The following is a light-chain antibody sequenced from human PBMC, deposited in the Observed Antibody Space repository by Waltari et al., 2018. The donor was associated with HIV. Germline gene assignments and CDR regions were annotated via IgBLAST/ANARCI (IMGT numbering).Light chain of an antibody. CDR1: SGIDVAIYR. J-gene: IGLJ2*01. CDR2: YKSDSDK. V-gene: IGLV5-45*01. Sequence: QAVLTQPASLSASPGASASLTCTLRSGIDVAIYRIYWYQQKPGSPPQYLLRYKSDSDKQQGSGVLSRFSGSKDASANAWILLISGLQSGDEADYYCVIWHNSAWVFGGGTKLTVL. CDR3: VIWHNSAWV.